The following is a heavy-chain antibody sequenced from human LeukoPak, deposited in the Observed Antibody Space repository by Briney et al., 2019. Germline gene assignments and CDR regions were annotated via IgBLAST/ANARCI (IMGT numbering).Heavy chain of an antibody. J-gene: IGHJ4*02. CDR2: ISPSGSSI. V-gene: IGHV3-21*04. Sequence: GGSLRLSCAASGFTFSSYGMHWVRQAPGKGLEWVSSISPSGSSIYYADSMKGRITISRDNAKNSLYLQMNSLRAEDTAIYYCARDHEPWWVRSHLASWGQGSLVTVSS. D-gene: IGHD2-8*02. CDR1: GFTFSSYG. CDR3: ARDHEPWWVRSHLAS.